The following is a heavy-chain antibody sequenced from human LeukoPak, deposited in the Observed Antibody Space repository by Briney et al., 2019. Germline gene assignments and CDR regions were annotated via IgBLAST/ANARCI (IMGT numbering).Heavy chain of an antibody. V-gene: IGHV3-66*02. Sequence: GGSLRLSCAASGFTVSSNYMSWVRQAPGKGLEWVSIIYTGGGTYYADSVKGRFTISGDSSKNTLHLQMNSLRTEDTAVYYCARGPRLDYYYMDVWGKGTTVTVSS. CDR3: ARGPRLDYYYMDV. D-gene: IGHD6-19*01. J-gene: IGHJ6*03. CDR2: IYTGGGT. CDR1: GFTVSSNY.